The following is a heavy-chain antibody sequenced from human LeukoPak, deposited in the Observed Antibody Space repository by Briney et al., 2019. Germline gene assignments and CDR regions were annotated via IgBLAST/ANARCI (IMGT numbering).Heavy chain of an antibody. CDR3: ARETADLGRSLDS. CDR1: GGSISSYF. D-gene: IGHD1-26*01. CDR2: IYTSGIT. J-gene: IGHJ4*02. V-gene: IGHV4-4*07. Sequence: KSSETLSLTCTVSGGSISSYFWSWIRQPAGKGLEWIGRIYTSGITNSNPSLKSRVTMSLDTSKNQFSLNLTSVTAADTAVYFCARETADLGRSLDSWGQGTLVTVSS.